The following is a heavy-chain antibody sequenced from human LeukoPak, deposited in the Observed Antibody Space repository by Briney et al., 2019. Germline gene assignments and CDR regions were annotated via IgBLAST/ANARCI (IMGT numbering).Heavy chain of an antibody. CDR2: ISGSGGSA. J-gene: IGHJ6*02. V-gene: IGHV3-23*01. D-gene: IGHD1-26*01. Sequence: PGGSLRLSCAASGFTFSSYAMSWARQAPGKGLEWVSAISGSGGSAYYADSVKGRFTISRDNSKNTLYLQMNSLRAEDTAVYYSAKSRYSGSYYYYYGMDVWGQGTTVTVSS. CDR1: GFTFSSYA. CDR3: AKSRYSGSYYYYYGMDV.